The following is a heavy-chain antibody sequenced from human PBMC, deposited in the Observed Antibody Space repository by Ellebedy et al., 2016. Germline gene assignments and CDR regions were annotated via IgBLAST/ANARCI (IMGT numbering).Heavy chain of an antibody. CDR2: IYYSGST. Sequence: SETLSLTXTVSGGSLSSYYWSWVRQPPGKGLEWIGYIYYSGSTNYNPSLKSRVTISVDTSKNQFSLKLSSVTAADTAVYYCARELRYSGMDVWGQGTTVTVSS. D-gene: IGHD2-21*01. J-gene: IGHJ6*02. CDR1: GGSLSSYY. CDR3: ARELRYSGMDV. V-gene: IGHV4-59*01.